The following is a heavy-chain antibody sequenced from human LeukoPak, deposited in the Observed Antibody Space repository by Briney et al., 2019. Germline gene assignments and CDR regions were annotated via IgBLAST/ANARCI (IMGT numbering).Heavy chain of an antibody. V-gene: IGHV3-30-3*01. CDR3: TRDYYDERHVGSGVFDY. J-gene: IGHJ4*02. Sequence: GGSLRLSCAASGFTFSSYAMHWVRQAPGKGLEWVAVISYDGGNKYYADSVKGRFTISRDNSKNTLYLQMNSLRAEDTAVYYCTRDYYDERHVGSGVFDYWGQGTLVTVSS. D-gene: IGHD3-22*01. CDR2: ISYDGGNK. CDR1: GFTFSSYA.